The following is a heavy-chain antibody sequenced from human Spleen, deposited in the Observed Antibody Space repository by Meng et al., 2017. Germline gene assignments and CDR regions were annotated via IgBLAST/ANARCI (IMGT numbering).Heavy chain of an antibody. CDR3: GRLGRGATAMAYGMDV. Sequence: SETLSLTCSVSGGSFSDYYFTWIRQPPGKGLGWFGEINHSGSTNYNSSLKSRVTISVDTSKNQSSLNLTSVTAADTAVYYCGRLGRGATAMAYGMDVWGQGTTVTVSS. J-gene: IGHJ6*02. D-gene: IGHD5-18*01. CDR2: INHSGST. CDR1: GGSFSDYY. V-gene: IGHV4-34*01.